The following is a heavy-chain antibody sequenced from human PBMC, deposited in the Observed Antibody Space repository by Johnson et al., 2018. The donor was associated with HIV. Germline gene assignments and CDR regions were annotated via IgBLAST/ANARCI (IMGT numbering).Heavy chain of an antibody. CDR2: INWNGGRT. Sequence: VQLVESGGSVVRPGGSLRLSCAASGFTFDDYGMSWVRQAPGKGLEWVSGINWNGGRTGYADSVKGRFTISRDNAKNSLYLQMNSLRAEDTALYYCARDRRNYSDRSGYRDYDAFDIWGQGTMVTVSS. D-gene: IGHD3-22*01. CDR1: GFTFDDYG. J-gene: IGHJ3*02. V-gene: IGHV3-20*04. CDR3: ARDRRNYSDRSGYRDYDAFDI.